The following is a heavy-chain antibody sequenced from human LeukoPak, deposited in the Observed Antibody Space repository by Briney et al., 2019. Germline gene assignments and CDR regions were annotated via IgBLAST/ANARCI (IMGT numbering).Heavy chain of an antibody. D-gene: IGHD3-22*01. CDR2: INPNSGGT. CDR1: GYTFTGYY. Sequence: ASVKVSCKASGYTFTGYYMHWVRQAPGQGLEWMGRINPNSGGTNYAQKFQGRVTMTRDTSISTAYMELSRLRSDDTAVYYCARELGSYYDSSGYEYFQRWGQGTLVTVSS. J-gene: IGHJ1*01. V-gene: IGHV1-2*06. CDR3: ARELGSYYDSSGYEYFQR.